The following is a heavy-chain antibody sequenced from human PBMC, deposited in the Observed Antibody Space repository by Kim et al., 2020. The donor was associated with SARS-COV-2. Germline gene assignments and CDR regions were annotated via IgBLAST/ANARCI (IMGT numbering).Heavy chain of an antibody. D-gene: IGHD6-19*01. CDR3: AKDRGEVAGRRFDY. CDR1: GFTFSSYA. V-gene: IGHV3-23*01. Sequence: GGSLRLSCAASGFTFSSYAMNWVRQAPGKGLEWVSAISGSGDSTYFADSVKGRFIISRDNSKNILYLQMNSLTDEDTAVYYCAKDRGEVAGRRFDYWGRGTLVTVSS. J-gene: IGHJ4*02. CDR2: ISGSGDST.